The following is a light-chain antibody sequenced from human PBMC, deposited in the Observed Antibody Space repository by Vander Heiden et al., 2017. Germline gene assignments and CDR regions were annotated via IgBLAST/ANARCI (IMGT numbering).Light chain of an antibody. J-gene: IGKJ4*01. V-gene: IGKV1-39*01. Sequence: DIEMTQSPSSLSASVGARVTITCRASQSISSYLNWYQQKPGKDPKLLIYAASSLQSGVPSRFSGSGSGTDLTLTISSLQPEDFATYYCQQSYSTPPLTFGGGTTVEIK. CDR3: QQSYSTPPLT. CDR1: QSISSY. CDR2: AAS.